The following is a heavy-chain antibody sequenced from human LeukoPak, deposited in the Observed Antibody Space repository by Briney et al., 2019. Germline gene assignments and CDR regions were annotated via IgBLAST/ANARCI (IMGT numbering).Heavy chain of an antibody. J-gene: IGHJ6*03. CDR3: ARTPDIIGDILTDNYYYYYMDV. V-gene: IGHV3-21*01. CDR1: GFTFSSYT. CDR2: ISCSRSSI. D-gene: IGHD3-9*01. Sequence: PGGSLRLSCAASGFTFSSYTMNWVRQAPGKGLEWVSSISCSRSSIYYADSMKGRFTISRGNAKNSLYLQMNSLRAEDTAVYYCARTPDIIGDILTDNYYYYYMDVWGKGTTVTISS.